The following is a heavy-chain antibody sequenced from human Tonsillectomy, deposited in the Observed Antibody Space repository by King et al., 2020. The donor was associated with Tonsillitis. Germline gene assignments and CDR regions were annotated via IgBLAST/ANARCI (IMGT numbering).Heavy chain of an antibody. CDR3: ARKPPRGLWCLGS. J-gene: IGHJ1*01. V-gene: IGHV3-30-3*01. Sequence: VQLVESGGGVVQPGTSLTLSCAASGFTFNTDALHWVRQAPGKGLERVAVVSYDGSTKYYGDSVKDRFIISRDNSKNTLYLHMNRVKPDDTAVYYCARKPPRGLWCLGSWGQGPLVTVSS. CDR2: VSYDGSTK. CDR1: GFTFNTDA. D-gene: IGHD2-21*01.